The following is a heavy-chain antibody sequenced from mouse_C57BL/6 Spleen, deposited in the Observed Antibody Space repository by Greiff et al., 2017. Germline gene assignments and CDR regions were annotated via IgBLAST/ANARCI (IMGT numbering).Heavy chain of an antibody. J-gene: IGHJ2*01. D-gene: IGHD1-1*01. Sequence: QVQLQQPGAELVMPGASVKLSCKASGYTFTSYWMHWVKQRPGQGLEWIGEIDTSDSYTNYTQKFKGKSTLTVDKSSSTAYMQLSSLTSEDSAVYYCARSRGSSYEGNYYFDYWGQGTTLTVSS. V-gene: IGHV1-69*01. CDR3: ARSRGSSYEGNYYFDY. CDR2: IDTSDSYT. CDR1: GYTFTSYW.